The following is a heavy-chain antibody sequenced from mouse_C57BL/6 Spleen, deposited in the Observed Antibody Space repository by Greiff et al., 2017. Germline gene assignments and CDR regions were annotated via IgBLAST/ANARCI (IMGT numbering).Heavy chain of an antibody. CDR2: ISYDGSN. Sequence: EVKLMESGPGLVKPSQSLSLTCSVTGYSITSGYYWNWIRQFPGNKLEWMGYISYDGSNKYNPSLKNRISINRDTSKNQFFLKLNSVTTEDTATYYCARDRQLSLDYWGQGTTLTVSS. J-gene: IGHJ2*01. CDR1: GYSITSGYY. CDR3: ARDRQLSLDY. D-gene: IGHD3-2*02. V-gene: IGHV3-6*01.